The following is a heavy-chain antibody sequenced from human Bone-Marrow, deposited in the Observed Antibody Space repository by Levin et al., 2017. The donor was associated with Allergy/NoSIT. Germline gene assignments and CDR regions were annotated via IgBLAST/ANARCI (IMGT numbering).Heavy chain of an antibody. CDR2: IYSGGST. CDR3: ARNGYSSGWLRL. CDR1: GFTVSSHY. D-gene: IGHD6-19*01. Sequence: GESLKISCAASGFTVSSHYMSWVRQAPGKGLEWVSVIYSGGSTYYADSVKGRFTISRDNSKNTLYLQMNSLRVEDTAVYYCARNGYSSGWLRLWGQGTLVTVSS. V-gene: IGHV3-53*01. J-gene: IGHJ4*02.